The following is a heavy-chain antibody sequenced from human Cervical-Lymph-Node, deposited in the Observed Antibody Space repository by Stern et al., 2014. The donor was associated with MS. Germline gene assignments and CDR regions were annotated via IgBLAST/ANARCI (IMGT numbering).Heavy chain of an antibody. D-gene: IGHD3-3*01. Sequence: QVQLQESGPGLVKPSQTLSLTCTVSGGSISSGGYYWSWIRQHPGKGLEWIGNIYYSGSTYYNPSLKSLVTISVDTSKNQFSLKLSSVTAADTAVYYCARGGYDFWSGYFDYWGQGTLVTVSS. CDR2: IYYSGST. CDR3: ARGGYDFWSGYFDY. CDR1: GGSISSGGYY. J-gene: IGHJ4*02. V-gene: IGHV4-31*01.